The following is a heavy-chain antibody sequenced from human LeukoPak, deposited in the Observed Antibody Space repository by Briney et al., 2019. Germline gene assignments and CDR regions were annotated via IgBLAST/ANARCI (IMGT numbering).Heavy chain of an antibody. Sequence: ASVKVSCKASGYTFTSYDINWVRQATGQGLEWMGWMNPNSGNTGYAQKFQGRVTMTRNTSISTAYMELSSLRSEDTAVYYCVRAKPAQLLFDYWGQGTLVTVSS. CDR3: VRAKPAQLLFDY. D-gene: IGHD5-18*01. V-gene: IGHV1-8*01. CDR2: MNPNSGNT. CDR1: GYTFTSYD. J-gene: IGHJ4*02.